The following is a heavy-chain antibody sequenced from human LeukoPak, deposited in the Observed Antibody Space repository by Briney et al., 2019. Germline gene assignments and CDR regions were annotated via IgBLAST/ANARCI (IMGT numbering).Heavy chain of an antibody. Sequence: PGESLKISCKASGYTFSSYWIGWVRQMPGKGLEWVSIIYPGDADTRYSPSFQGHVTVSADKSMSTAYLQWSSLKASDTALYYCARQRDGFFDYWGQGILVTVSS. V-gene: IGHV5-51*01. J-gene: IGHJ4*02. CDR2: IYPGDADT. CDR3: ARQRDGFFDY. CDR1: GYTFSSYW. D-gene: IGHD5-24*01.